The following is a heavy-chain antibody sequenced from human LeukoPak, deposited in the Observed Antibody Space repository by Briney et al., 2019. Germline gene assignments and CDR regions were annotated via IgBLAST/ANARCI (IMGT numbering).Heavy chain of an antibody. Sequence: GRSLRLSCAASGFTFSTYGMHWVRQAPGKGLEWLAVIWYDGSNIYYADSLKGRFAISRDNSKNTLYLQMNSLRGEDTAVYYCATWRDKAAVSWGQGTLVTVSS. V-gene: IGHV3-33*01. CDR2: IWYDGSNI. J-gene: IGHJ5*02. D-gene: IGHD6-13*01. CDR1: GFTFSTYG. CDR3: ATWRDKAAVS.